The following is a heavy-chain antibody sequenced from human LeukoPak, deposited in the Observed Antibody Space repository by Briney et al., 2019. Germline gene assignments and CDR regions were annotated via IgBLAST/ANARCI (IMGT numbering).Heavy chain of an antibody. CDR2: ISSTSSFI. CDR1: GFTFSSYS. J-gene: IGHJ4*02. V-gene: IGHV3-21*01. Sequence: GGSLRLSCAASGFTFSSYSINWVRQAPGKGLEWVSCISSTSSFIYYADSVKGRFTISRDNAKNSLYLQMNSLTAEDTAVYYCAKYMDTTMVILFDYWGQGTLVTVSS. CDR3: AKYMDTTMVILFDY. D-gene: IGHD5-18*01.